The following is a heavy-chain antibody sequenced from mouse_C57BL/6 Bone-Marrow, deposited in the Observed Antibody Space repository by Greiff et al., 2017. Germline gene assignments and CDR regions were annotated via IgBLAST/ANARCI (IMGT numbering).Heavy chain of an antibody. J-gene: IGHJ2*01. CDR3: ARFFTVVVDY. V-gene: IGHV1-55*01. D-gene: IGHD1-1*01. CDR1: GYTFTSYW. CDR2: IYPGSGST. Sequence: QVQLQQPGAELVKPGASVKMSCKASGYTFTSYWITWVKQRPGQGLEWIGDIYPGSGSTNYNEKFKSKATLTVVTSSSTAYMQLSSLTSEDSAVYYCARFFTVVVDYWGQGTTLTVSS.